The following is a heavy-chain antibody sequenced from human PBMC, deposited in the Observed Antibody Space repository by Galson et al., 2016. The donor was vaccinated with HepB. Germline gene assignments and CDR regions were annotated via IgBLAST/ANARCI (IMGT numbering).Heavy chain of an antibody. Sequence: SLRLSCAASGFTFYTFTMHWVRQSPGKGPECVAAISFDGSNRHYADSVRGRFTISRDNPRNTLYLQMDSLATEDTAVYYCARGESGTTLDWGQGALVTVSS. CDR1: GFTFYTFT. CDR2: ISFDGSNR. J-gene: IGHJ4*02. V-gene: IGHV3-30-3*01. CDR3: ARGESGTTLD. D-gene: IGHD4-23*01.